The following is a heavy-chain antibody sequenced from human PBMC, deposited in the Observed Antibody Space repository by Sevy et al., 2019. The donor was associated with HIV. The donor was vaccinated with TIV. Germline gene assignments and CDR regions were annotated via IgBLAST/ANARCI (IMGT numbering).Heavy chain of an antibody. J-gene: IGHJ6*02. Sequence: ASVKVSCKASGYTFTSYDINWVRQATGQGLEWMGWMNPNSGNTGYAQKFQGRVTMTRNTSISTAYMELGSLRSEDTAVYYCARGTTYYDFWSGYTYYYYGMDVWGQGTTVTVSS. D-gene: IGHD3-3*01. V-gene: IGHV1-8*01. CDR3: ARGTTYYDFWSGYTYYYYGMDV. CDR2: MNPNSGNT. CDR1: GYTFTSYD.